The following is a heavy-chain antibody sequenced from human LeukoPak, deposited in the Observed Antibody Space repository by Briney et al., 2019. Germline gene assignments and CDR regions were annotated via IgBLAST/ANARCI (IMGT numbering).Heavy chain of an antibody. V-gene: IGHV3-74*01. CDR2: INGDGTST. CDR1: GFALSSYA. J-gene: IGHJ6*02. Sequence: PGGSLRLSCAASGFALSSYAMHWVRHVPGEGLVWVSFINGDGTSTSNAGSVKGRFTISRDNAKNTLYLQMDSLRAEDTAVYYCARGVRYGMDVWGQGTTVTVS. CDR3: ARGVRYGMDV.